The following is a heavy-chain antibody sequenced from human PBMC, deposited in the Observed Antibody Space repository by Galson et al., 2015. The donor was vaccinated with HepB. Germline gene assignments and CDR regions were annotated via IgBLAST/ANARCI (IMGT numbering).Heavy chain of an antibody. Sequence: SLRLSCAASGFTFSSYAMHWVRQAPGKGLEWVAVISYDGSNKYYADSVKGRFTISRDNSKNTLYLQMNSLRAEDTAVYYCARDIVERKVFDYWGQGTLVTVSS. D-gene: IGHD3-16*02. CDR3: ARDIVERKVFDY. CDR2: ISYDGSNK. J-gene: IGHJ4*02. CDR1: GFTFSSYA. V-gene: IGHV3-30*04.